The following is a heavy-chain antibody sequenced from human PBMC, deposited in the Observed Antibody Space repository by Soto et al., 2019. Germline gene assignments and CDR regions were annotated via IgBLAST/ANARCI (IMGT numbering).Heavy chain of an antibody. J-gene: IGHJ4*02. CDR3: ATDPPRSSGYYYPPGY. D-gene: IGHD3-22*01. CDR2: FDPEDGET. CDR1: GYTLTELS. Sequence: ASVKVSCKVSGYTLTELSMHWVRQAPGKGLEWMGGFDPEDGETIYAQKFQGRVTMTEDTSTDTAYMELSSLRSEDTAVYYCATDPPRSSGYYYPPGYWGQGTLVTVS. V-gene: IGHV1-24*01.